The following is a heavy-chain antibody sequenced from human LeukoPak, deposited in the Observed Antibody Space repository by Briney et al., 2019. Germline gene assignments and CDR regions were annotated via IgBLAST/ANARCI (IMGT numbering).Heavy chain of an antibody. CDR3: ARAHLSSASTDYMTV. V-gene: IGHV3-74*01. J-gene: IGHJ6*03. Sequence: GGSLRLSCAASGFTFDDYGMSWVRQAPGKGLVWVSRISADGSSTSYADSVKGRFTISRDNAKNTLYLQMNSLRAEDTAVYYCARAHLSSASTDYMTVWGKGTTVTVSS. CDR1: GFTFDDYG. CDR2: ISADGSST. D-gene: IGHD6-6*01.